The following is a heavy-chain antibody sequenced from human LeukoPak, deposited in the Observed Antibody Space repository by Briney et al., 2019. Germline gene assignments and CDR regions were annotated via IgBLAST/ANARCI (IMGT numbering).Heavy chain of an antibody. CDR3: TRDGLYDFWSGYSPNFDY. CDR2: IRSKAYGGTT. V-gene: IGHV3-49*03. CDR1: GFTFGDYA. Sequence: GGSLRLSCTASGFTFGDYAMSWFRQAPGKGLEWVGFIRSKAYGGTTEYAASVKGRFTISRDDSKSIAYLQMNSLKTEDTAVYYCTRDGLYDFWSGYSPNFDYWGQGTLVTVSS. J-gene: IGHJ4*02. D-gene: IGHD3-3*01.